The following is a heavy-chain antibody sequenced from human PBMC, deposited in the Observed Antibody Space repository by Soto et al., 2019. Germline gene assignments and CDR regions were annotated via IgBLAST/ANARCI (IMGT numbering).Heavy chain of an antibody. J-gene: IGHJ5*02. V-gene: IGHV4-31*02. CDR3: ARARQYYDCELDP. D-gene: IGHD3-16*01. Sequence: WTWIRQHPGKGLEWIGYISNTGGTYYNPSLKSRLSISLDTSENQFSLKLTSVTAADTAIYYCARARQYYDCELDPWGQGTLVTVSS. CDR2: ISNTGGT.